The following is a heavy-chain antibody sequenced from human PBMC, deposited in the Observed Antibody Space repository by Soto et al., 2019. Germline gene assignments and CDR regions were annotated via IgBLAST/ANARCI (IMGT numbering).Heavy chain of an antibody. V-gene: IGHV5-51*01. Sequence: GESLKISCKGSGYSFTSYWIGWVRQMPGKGLEWMGIIYPGDSDTRYSPSFQGQVTISADKSISTAYLQWSSLKASDTAMYYCTTSWDVGYCSSTSCYALDPFDYWGQGTLVTVSS. J-gene: IGHJ4*02. CDR2: IYPGDSDT. CDR1: GYSFTSYW. CDR3: TTSWDVGYCSSTSCYALDPFDY. D-gene: IGHD2-2*03.